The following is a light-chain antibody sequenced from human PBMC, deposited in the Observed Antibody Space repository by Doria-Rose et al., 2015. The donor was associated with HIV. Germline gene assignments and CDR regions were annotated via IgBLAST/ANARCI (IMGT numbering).Light chain of an antibody. V-gene: IGKV3-20*01. CDR2: DGS. CDR3: HQYGTSWT. CDR1: QSFSSTY. J-gene: IGKJ1*01. Sequence: TQSPGTLSLSPGERATLSCRASQSFSSTYLAWYQQKPGQAPSLLIYDGSTSATGIPDRFSASGSGTDFTRTINRLEPEDFALYYCHQYGTSWTFGQGTKAEI.